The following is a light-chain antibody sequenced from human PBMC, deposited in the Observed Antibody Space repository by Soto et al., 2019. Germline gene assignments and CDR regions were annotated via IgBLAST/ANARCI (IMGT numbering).Light chain of an antibody. J-gene: IGKJ1*01. V-gene: IGKV1-5*01. CDR2: DAS. Sequence: DIQMTQSPSTLSASVGDRVTITCRASQSISDSLDWYQQKPGRAPYLLISDASNLERGVPSRFSGSGSGTEFTLTISSMQPDDFAAYYCQQYNDYSRTFGQGTKVDIK. CDR3: QQYNDYSRT. CDR1: QSISDS.